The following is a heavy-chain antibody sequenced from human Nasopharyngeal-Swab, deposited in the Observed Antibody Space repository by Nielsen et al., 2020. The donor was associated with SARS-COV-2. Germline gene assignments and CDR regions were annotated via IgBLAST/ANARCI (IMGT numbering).Heavy chain of an antibody. CDR3: AREGVLDAFDI. Sequence: GESLKISCAASGFTFSSYWMSWVRQAPGKGLEWVAVISYDGSNKYYADSVKGRFTISRDNSKNTLYLQMNSLRAEDTAVYYCAREGVLDAFDIWGQGTMVTVSS. V-gene: IGHV3-30-3*01. CDR1: GFTFSSYW. CDR2: ISYDGSNK. J-gene: IGHJ3*02.